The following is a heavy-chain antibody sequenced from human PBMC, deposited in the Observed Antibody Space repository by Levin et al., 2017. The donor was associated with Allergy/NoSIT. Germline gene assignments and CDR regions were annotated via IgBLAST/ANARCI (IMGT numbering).Heavy chain of an antibody. CDR2: ISGSGGNT. V-gene: IGHV3-23*01. CDR3: AKDGYSSSSPKYFDC. CDR1: EFTFYSYA. D-gene: IGHD6-6*01. Sequence: GGSLRLSCAASEFTFYSYAMSWVRQAPGKGLEWVSSISGSGGNTYYADFVKGRFTISRDNSKNTLYLQMNSLRAEDTAVYYCAKDGYSSSSPKYFDCWGQGTLVTVSS. J-gene: IGHJ4*02.